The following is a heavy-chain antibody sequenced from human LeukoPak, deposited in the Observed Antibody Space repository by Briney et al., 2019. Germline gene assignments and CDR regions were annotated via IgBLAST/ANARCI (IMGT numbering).Heavy chain of an antibody. V-gene: IGHV4-38-2*01. CDR2: INHSGST. D-gene: IGHD6-19*01. J-gene: IGHJ3*02. CDR1: GYSISSGYY. Sequence: SETLSLTCAVSGYSISSGYYWGWIRQPPGKGLGCIGTINHSGSTYYNPSLKSRVTISVDTSKKQFSLKLSSVTDADTAVYYCARLSRRAGAGRGAFDIWGQGTMVTVSS. CDR3: ARLSRRAGAGRGAFDI.